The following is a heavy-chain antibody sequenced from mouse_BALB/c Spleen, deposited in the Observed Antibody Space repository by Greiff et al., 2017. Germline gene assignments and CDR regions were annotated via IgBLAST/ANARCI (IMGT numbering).Heavy chain of an antibody. CDR1: GYAFSSSW. CDR2: IYPGDGDT. CDR3: ARPYRYDAFAY. Sequence: VKLMESGPELVKPGASVKISCKASGYAFSSSWMNWVKQRPGQGLEWIGRIYPGDGDTNYNGKFKGKATLTADKSSSTAYMQLSSLTSVDSAVYFCARPYRYDAFAYWGQGTLVTVSA. D-gene: IGHD2-14*01. J-gene: IGHJ3*01. V-gene: IGHV1-82*01.